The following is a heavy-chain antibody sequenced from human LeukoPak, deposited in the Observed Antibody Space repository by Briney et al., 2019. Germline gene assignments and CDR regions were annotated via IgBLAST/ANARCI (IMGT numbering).Heavy chain of an antibody. D-gene: IGHD3-22*01. CDR3: ARGDYYDSSGYSQYFQH. CDR2: ISPGSTYT. CDR1: GFSFSTYH. Sequence: GGSLRLSCAASGFSFSTYHMNWVRHAPGKGMEWVSFISPGSTYTYYADSVKGGFTISRENSKNTLYLQMNSLRAEDTAVYYCARGDYYDSSGYSQYFQHWGQGTLVTVSS. V-gene: IGHV3-21*01. J-gene: IGHJ1*01.